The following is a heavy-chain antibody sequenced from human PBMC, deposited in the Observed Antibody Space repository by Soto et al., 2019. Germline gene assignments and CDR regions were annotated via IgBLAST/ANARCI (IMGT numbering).Heavy chain of an antibody. CDR1: GFTFSSYA. CDR3: ASAAREYYYYGMDV. CDR2: ISYDGSNK. J-gene: IGHJ6*02. V-gene: IGHV3-30-3*01. Sequence: PGGSLRLSCAASGFTFSSYAMHWVRQAPGKGLEWVAVISYDGSNKYYADSVKGRFTISRDNSKNTLYLQMNSLRAEDTAVYYCASAAREYYYYGMDVWGQGTTVTVSS.